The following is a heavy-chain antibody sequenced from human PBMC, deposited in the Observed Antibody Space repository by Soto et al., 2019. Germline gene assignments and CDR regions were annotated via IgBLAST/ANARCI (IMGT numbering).Heavy chain of an antibody. CDR3: AGALYYYDSSGYYGVYYGMDV. CDR1: GGTFSSYA. J-gene: IGHJ6*02. Sequence: SVKVSCKASGGTFSSYAISWVRQAPGQGLEWMGGIIPIFGTANYAQKFQGRVTITADKSTSTAYMELSSLRSEDTAVYYCAGALYYYDSSGYYGVYYGMDVWG. D-gene: IGHD3-22*01. V-gene: IGHV1-69*06. CDR2: IIPIFGTA.